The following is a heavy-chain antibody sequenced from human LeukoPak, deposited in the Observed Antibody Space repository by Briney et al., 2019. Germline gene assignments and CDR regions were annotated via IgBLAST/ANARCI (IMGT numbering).Heavy chain of an antibody. CDR1: GGSISSYY. CDR3: ARAGYASSWYAQFPFSFDY. D-gene: IGHD2-2*03. V-gene: IGHV4-59*01. Sequence: SETLSLTCTVSGGSISSYYWSWIRQPPGKGLEWIGYIHYSGSTHYNPSLKSRVTISVDTSKNQVSLKLRSVTAADTAVYYCARAGYASSWYAQFPFSFDYWGHGTLVTVSS. CDR2: IHYSGST. J-gene: IGHJ4*01.